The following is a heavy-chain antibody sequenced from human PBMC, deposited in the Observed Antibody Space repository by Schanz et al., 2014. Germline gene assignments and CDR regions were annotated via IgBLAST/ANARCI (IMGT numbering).Heavy chain of an antibody. CDR1: GFTFNNFG. CDR2: ITGGSTTYT. Sequence: EVQLVESGGGLVKPGGSLRLSCAASGFTFNNFGMNWVRQAPGKGLEWVSCITGGSTTYTYYADSVRGRFTISRDDAKNSLYLQMNSLRAEDTALYYCAKDRQNRVNRVGYYYGMDVWGQGTTVTVSS. CDR3: AKDRQNRVNRVGYYYGMDV. V-gene: IGHV3-21*04. J-gene: IGHJ6*02. D-gene: IGHD3-16*01.